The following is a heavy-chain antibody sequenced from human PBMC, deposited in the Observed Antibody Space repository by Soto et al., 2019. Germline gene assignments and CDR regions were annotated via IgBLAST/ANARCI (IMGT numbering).Heavy chain of an antibody. CDR1: GFTFSSYS. CDR3: ASFPRRGVVVPAAMRKDY. CDR2: ISSSSSYI. V-gene: IGHV3-21*01. J-gene: IGHJ4*02. D-gene: IGHD2-2*01. Sequence: GGSLRLSCAASGFTFSSYSMNWVRQAPGKGLEWVSSISSSSSYIYYADSVKGRFTISRDNAKNSLYLQMNSLRAEDTAVYYCASFPRRGVVVPAAMRKDYWGQGTLVTVSS.